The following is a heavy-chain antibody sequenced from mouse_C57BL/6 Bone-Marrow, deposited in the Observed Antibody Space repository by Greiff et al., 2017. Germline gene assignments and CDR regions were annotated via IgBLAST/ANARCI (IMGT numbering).Heavy chain of an antibody. CDR1: GFTFSSYA. D-gene: IGHD2-3*01. CDR3: ANPIYDGYSYYFDY. V-gene: IGHV5-4*01. CDR2: ISDGGSYT. Sequence: EVQGVESGGGLVKPGGSLKLSCAASGFTFSSYAMSWVRQTPEKRLEWVATISDGGSYTYYPDNVKGRFTISRDNAKNNLYLQMSHLKSEDTAMYYCANPIYDGYSYYFDYWGQGTTLTVSS. J-gene: IGHJ2*01.